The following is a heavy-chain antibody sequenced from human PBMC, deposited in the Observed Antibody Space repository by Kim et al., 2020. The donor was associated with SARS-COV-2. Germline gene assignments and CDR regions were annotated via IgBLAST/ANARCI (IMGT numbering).Heavy chain of an antibody. CDR1: GGSISSYY. V-gene: IGHV4-59*01. J-gene: IGHJ3*02. D-gene: IGHD3-10*01. CDR3: ARVGLCFGELLYSHDAFD. CDR2: IYYSGST. Sequence: SETLSLTCTVSGGSISSYYWSWIRQPPGKGLEWIGYIYYSGSTNYNPSLKSRVTISVDTSKNQFSLKLSSVTAADTAVYYCARVGLCFGELLYSHDAFD.